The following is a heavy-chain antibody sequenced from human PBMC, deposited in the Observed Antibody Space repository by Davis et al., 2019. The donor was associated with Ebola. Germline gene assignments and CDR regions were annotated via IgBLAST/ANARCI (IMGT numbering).Heavy chain of an antibody. CDR2: ISGFNGNR. D-gene: IGHD3-3*01. J-gene: IGHJ3*01. CDR1: GFAFGNYG. Sequence: ASVKVSCKASGFAFGNYGITWVRQAPGQGLEWMGWISGFNGNRNYADSLLGRVTMAIDAGTDTASMELRSLRSDDTAMYYRARSSTSIYGVAMTNDAFDFWGQGTMVIVSS. CDR3: ARSSTSIYGVAMTNDAFDF. V-gene: IGHV1-18*01.